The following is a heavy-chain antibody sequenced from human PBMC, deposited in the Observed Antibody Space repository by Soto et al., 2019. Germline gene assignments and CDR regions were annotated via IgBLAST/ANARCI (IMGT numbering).Heavy chain of an antibody. Sequence: PGGSLRLSCAASGFTFSRFELHWVRQAPGKGLEWTSYISSSGSTAYYASSVEGRFTISRDNANNSVYLQMDSLRAEDTALYYCTRAAWFPYLSFYWGQGALVTAPQ. D-gene: IGHD3-10*01. J-gene: IGHJ4*02. CDR1: GFTFSRFE. V-gene: IGHV3-48*03. CDR2: ISSSGSTA. CDR3: TRAAWFPYLSFY.